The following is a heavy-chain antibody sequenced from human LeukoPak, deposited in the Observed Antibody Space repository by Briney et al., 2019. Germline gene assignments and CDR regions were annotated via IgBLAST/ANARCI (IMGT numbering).Heavy chain of an antibody. V-gene: IGHV4-4*07. CDR2: IYTSGST. J-gene: IGHJ4*02. CDR1: GGSISSYY. D-gene: IGHD2-2*01. CDR3: ARDIGRGYCSSTSCYGRTRGGAYFDY. Sequence: SETLSLTCTVSGGSISSYYWSWIRQPAGKGLEWIGRIYTSGSTNYNPSLKSRVTISVDTSKNQFSLKLSSVTAADTAVYYCARDIGRGYCSSTSCYGRTRGGAYFDYWGQGTLVTVSS.